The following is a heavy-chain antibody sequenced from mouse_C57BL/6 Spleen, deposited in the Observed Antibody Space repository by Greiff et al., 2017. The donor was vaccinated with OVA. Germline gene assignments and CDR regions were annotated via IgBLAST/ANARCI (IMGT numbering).Heavy chain of an antibody. J-gene: IGHJ3*01. CDR2: IYPGDGDT. CDR3: ARSEAYSNSWFAY. V-gene: IGHV1-82*01. CDR1: GYAFSSSW. D-gene: IGHD2-5*01. Sequence: VKLVESGPELVKPGASVKISCKASGYAFSSSWMNWVKQRPGKGLEWIGRIYPGDGDTNYNGKFKGKATLTADKSSSTAYMQLSSLTSEDSAVYFCARSEAYSNSWFAYWGQGTLVTVSA.